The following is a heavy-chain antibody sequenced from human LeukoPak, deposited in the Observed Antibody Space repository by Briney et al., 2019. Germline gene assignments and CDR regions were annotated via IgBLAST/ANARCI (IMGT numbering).Heavy chain of an antibody. Sequence: GASVKVSCKASGGTFSSYAISWVRQAPGQGLEWMGGIIPIFGTANYAQKFQGRVTITADESTSTAYMELSSLRSEDTAVYYCARLPTHCGGDCYPDYWGQGTLVTVSS. CDR2: IIPIFGTA. J-gene: IGHJ4*02. CDR3: ARLPTHCGGDCYPDY. CDR1: GGTFSSYA. V-gene: IGHV1-69*13. D-gene: IGHD2-21*01.